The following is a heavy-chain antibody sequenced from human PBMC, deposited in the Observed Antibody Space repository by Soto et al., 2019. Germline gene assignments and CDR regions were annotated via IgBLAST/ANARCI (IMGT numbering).Heavy chain of an antibody. CDR1: GGTFSNYA. Sequence: QVQLVQSGAEVKKPGSSVKVSCKASGGTFSNYAFSWVGQAPGQGLEWMGGILPIFTTATYAPKFQDRVTITADESTSPVYMDLSSLRSEDTALYYCAKDIGFQQHLFVFDNWGQGTLVTVSS. J-gene: IGHJ4*02. V-gene: IGHV1-69*01. D-gene: IGHD6-13*01. CDR3: AKDIGFQQHLFVFDN. CDR2: ILPIFTTA.